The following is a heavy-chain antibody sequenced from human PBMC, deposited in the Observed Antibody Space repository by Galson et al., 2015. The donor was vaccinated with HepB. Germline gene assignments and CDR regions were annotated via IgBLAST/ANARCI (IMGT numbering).Heavy chain of an antibody. J-gene: IGHJ4*02. CDR2: IKSKTDGGTT. Sequence: SLRLSCAASGFTFSNAWMSWVRQAPGKGLEWVGRIKSKTDGGTTDYAAPVKGRFTISRDDSKNTLYLQMNSLKTEDTAVYYCTTPYYDSSGYYLYWGQGTLVTVSS. CDR3: TTPYYDSSGYYLY. CDR1: GFTFSNAW. D-gene: IGHD3-22*01. V-gene: IGHV3-15*01.